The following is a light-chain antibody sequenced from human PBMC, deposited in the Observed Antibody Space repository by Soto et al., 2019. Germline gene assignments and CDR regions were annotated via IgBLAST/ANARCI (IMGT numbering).Light chain of an antibody. Sequence: AIQMTQYPSSFSASTGDRVTITCRASQGISSYLAWYQQKPGKAPKPLIYAASTLQSGVPSRFSGSGSGTDFTLTISCLQSEDFATYYCQQYYSYPRTFGQGTKV. J-gene: IGKJ1*01. CDR3: QQYYSYPRT. CDR1: QGISSY. CDR2: AAS. V-gene: IGKV1-8*01.